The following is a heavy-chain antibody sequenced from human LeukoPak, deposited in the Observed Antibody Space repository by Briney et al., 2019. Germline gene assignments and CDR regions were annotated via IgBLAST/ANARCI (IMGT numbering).Heavy chain of an antibody. D-gene: IGHD3-10*01. CDR1: GGSFSGYY. CDR3: ARGLVRGVIGY. CDR2: INHSGST. V-gene: IGHV4-34*01. Sequence: SSETLSLTCAVYGGSFSGYYWSWIRQPPGKGLEWIGEINHSGSTNYNPSLKSRVTISVDTSKNQFSLKLSSVTAADTAVYYCARGLVRGVIGYWGQGTLVTVSS. J-gene: IGHJ4*02.